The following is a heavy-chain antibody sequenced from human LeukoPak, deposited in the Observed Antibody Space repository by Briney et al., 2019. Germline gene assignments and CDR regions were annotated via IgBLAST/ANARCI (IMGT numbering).Heavy chain of an antibody. D-gene: IGHD5-18*01. J-gene: IGHJ4*02. CDR3: ARFDLGYGFDY. V-gene: IGHV4-31*03. CDR2: IYYSGST. CDR1: GGSISSGGYY. Sequence: SETLSLTCTVSGGSISSGGYYWSWIRQHPGKGLEWIGYIYYSGSTYYNPSLKSRVTISVDTSKNQFSLKLSSVTAADTAVYYCARFDLGYGFDYWGQGTLVTVSS.